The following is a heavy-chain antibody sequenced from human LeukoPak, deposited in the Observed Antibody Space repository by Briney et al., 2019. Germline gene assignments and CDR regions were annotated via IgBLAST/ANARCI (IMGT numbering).Heavy chain of an antibody. CDR1: GFTFSSYW. V-gene: IGHV3-74*01. CDR2: INSDGSST. J-gene: IGHJ6*03. D-gene: IGHD3-10*01. Sequence: PGGSLRLSCAASGFTFSSYWMHWVRQAPGKGLVWVSRINSDGSSTSYADSGKGRFTISRDNAKNTLYLQMNSLRAEDTAVYYCARDSLLWFGELLQDYYYYMDVWGKGTTVTVSS. CDR3: ARDSLLWFGELLQDYYYYMDV.